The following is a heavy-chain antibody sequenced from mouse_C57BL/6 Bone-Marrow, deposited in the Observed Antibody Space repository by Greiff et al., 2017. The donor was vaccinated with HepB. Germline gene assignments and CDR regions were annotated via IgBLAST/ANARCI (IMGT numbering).Heavy chain of an antibody. CDR3: ARWAITTVVPDY. D-gene: IGHD1-1*01. Sequence: QVQLQQPGAELVRPGSSVKLSCKASGYTFTSYWMHWVKQRPIQGLEWIGNIDPSDSETHYNQKFKDKATLTVDKSSSTAYMQLSSLTSEDSAVYYCARWAITTVVPDYWGQGTTLTVSS. V-gene: IGHV1-52*01. CDR2: IDPSDSET. CDR1: GYTFTSYW. J-gene: IGHJ2*01.